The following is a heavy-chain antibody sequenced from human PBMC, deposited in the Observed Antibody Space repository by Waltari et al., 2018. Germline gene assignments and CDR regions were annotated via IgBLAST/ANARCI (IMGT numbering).Heavy chain of an antibody. CDR2: VNHSGYT. J-gene: IGHJ3*02. Sequence: QVQLQQWGAGLLKPSETLSLTCAVYGGYLTGYWCRWIRQPPGKGLEWIGEVNHSGYTYYKPSLKSRVTISVDTSKNQFSLNLRSVAAADTAVYYCAKHRDPGHSFDIWGQGTTVTVSS. D-gene: IGHD2-21*01. V-gene: IGHV4-34*02. CDR3: AKHRDPGHSFDI. CDR1: GGYLTGYW.